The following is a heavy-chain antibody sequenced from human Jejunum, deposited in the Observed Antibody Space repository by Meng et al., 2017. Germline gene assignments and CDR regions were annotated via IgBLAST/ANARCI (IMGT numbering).Heavy chain of an antibody. Sequence: QVQLQQSGPGLVKPSQPLSLTCAISGDSVSSNSAAWNWIRQSPSRGLEWLGRTYYRSKWYNQYAVHVRSRITINPDTSKNQFSLHLDSVTPEDMAVYYCASWRYDHWGQGTLVTVSS. CDR2: TYYRSKWYN. CDR3: ASWRYDH. D-gene: IGHD1-1*01. V-gene: IGHV6-1*01. J-gene: IGHJ4*02. CDR1: GDSVSSNSAA.